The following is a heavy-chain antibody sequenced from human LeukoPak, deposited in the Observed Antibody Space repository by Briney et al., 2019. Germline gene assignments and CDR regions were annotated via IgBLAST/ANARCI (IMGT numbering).Heavy chain of an antibody. CDR3: ARGGYCSSTSCHLLNY. CDR1: GFTFSSYS. Sequence: GGSLRLSCAASGFTFSSYSMNWVRQAPGKGLEWFSSISSSSSYIYYTDSVKGRFTISRDNAKNSLYLQMNSLRAEDTAVYYCARGGYCSSTSCHLLNYWGQGTLVTVSS. D-gene: IGHD2-2*01. CDR2: ISSSSSYI. J-gene: IGHJ4*02. V-gene: IGHV3-21*01.